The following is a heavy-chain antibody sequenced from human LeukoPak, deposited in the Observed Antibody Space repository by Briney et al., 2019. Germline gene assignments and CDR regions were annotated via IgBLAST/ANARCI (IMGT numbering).Heavy chain of an antibody. J-gene: IGHJ4*02. V-gene: IGHV4-38-2*02. CDR3: ARAGYSSSWYRLVSFDY. Sequence: PSETLSLTCTVSGYSISSGYYWGWIRQPPGKGLEWIGSIYYSGSTYYNPSLKSRVTISVDTSKDQFSLKLSSVTAADTAVYYCARAGYSSSWYRLVSFDYWGQGTLVTVSS. CDR2: IYYSGST. D-gene: IGHD6-13*01. CDR1: GYSISSGYY.